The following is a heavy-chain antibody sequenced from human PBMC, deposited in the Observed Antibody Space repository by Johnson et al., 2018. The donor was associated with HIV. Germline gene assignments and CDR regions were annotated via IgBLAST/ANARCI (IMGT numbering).Heavy chain of an antibody. Sequence: EQLVESGGGLVQPGGSLRLSCAASGFTVSSNYMSWVRQAPGKGLEWVSRINNDGSSTNYADSVKGRFTISRDNAKNSLYLQMNSLRAEDTALYYCAKDCALVGATVWPDAFEIWGQGTMVTVSS. CDR1: GFTVSSNY. CDR3: AKDCALVGATVWPDAFEI. D-gene: IGHD1-26*01. V-gene: IGHV3-74*01. J-gene: IGHJ3*02. CDR2: INNDGSST.